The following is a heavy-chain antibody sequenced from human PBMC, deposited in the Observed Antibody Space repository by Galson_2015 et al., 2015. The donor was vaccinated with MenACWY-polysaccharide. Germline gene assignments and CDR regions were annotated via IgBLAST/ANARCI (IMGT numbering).Heavy chain of an antibody. Sequence: SLRLSCAASGFTFANGWMSWVRQAPGKRLEWVSRIKSHIDGGTTDYPAPVKDRFTISRDDSKDTLYLRMNSLKTEDTAVYYCTMDSSGGGAYWGQGTLVTVSS. V-gene: IGHV3-15*01. CDR2: IKSHIDGGTT. CDR1: GFTFANGW. D-gene: IGHD3-22*01. J-gene: IGHJ4*02. CDR3: TMDSSGGGAY.